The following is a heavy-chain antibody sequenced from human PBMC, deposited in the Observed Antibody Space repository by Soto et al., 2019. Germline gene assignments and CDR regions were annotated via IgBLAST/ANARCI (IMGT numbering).Heavy chain of an antibody. J-gene: IGHJ6*02. CDR2: MYKTGET. CDR1: GGSVSTGMKY. D-gene: IGHD3-10*01. Sequence: STPLSLTCTFSGGSVSTGMKYWGWVRQPPGKALEFIGYMYKTGETLLNSSLKSRVTLSMETSKNQFSLTLSSVTAADTAVYFCMKAHESGDFLGMSVWGPGTTVTVS. CDR3: MKAHESGDFLGMSV. V-gene: IGHV4-61*01.